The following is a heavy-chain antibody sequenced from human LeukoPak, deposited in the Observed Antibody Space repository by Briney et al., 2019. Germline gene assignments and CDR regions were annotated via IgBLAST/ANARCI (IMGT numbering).Heavy chain of an antibody. CDR3: ARGGDSSGSIRSAFDI. J-gene: IGHJ3*02. CDR1: GFTVSSNC. D-gene: IGHD3-22*01. Sequence: GGSLRLSCAASGFTVSSNCMSWVRQAPGKGLEWVSLIYSGGSTYDADSVKGRFTISRDNSKNTLYLQMNSLRAEDTAVYYCARGGDSSGSIRSAFDIWGQVTMVTVSS. CDR2: IYSGGST. V-gene: IGHV3-53*01.